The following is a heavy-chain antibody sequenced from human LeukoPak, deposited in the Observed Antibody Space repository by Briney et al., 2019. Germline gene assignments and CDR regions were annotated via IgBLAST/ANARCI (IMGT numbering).Heavy chain of an antibody. CDR2: INSGGTT. J-gene: IGHJ4*02. CDR3: ARGIGVDY. Sequence: GSLRLSCAASGFTVSSNYMAWVRQAPGKGLEWVSFINSGGTTYYADSVKGRFTISRDNSKNTLYLQMNSLRVEDTAVYYCARGIGVDYWGQGTLVTVSP. D-gene: IGHD2/OR15-2a*01. CDR1: GFTVSSNY. V-gene: IGHV3-66*01.